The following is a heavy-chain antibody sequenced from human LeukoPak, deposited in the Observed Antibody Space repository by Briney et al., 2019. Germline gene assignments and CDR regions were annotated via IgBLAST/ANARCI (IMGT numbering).Heavy chain of an antibody. CDR2: IYSGGST. J-gene: IGHJ4*02. CDR3: AKEGYGDYAQFDY. Sequence: GGSLRLSCAASGFTVSSNYMSWVRQAPGKGLEWVSVIYSGGSTYYADSVKGRFTISRDNSKNTLYLQMNSLRAEDTAVYYCAKEGYGDYAQFDYWGQGTLVTVSS. CDR1: GFTVSSNY. D-gene: IGHD4-17*01. V-gene: IGHV3-53*01.